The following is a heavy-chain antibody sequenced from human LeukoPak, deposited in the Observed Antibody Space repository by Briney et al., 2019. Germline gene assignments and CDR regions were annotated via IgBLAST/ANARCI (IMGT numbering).Heavy chain of an antibody. D-gene: IGHD4-23*01. J-gene: IGHJ3*02. Sequence: ASVKVSCKASGYTFTSYGISWVRQAPGQGVEWMGWISAYNGNTNYAQKLQGRVTITTDESTSTAYMELSSLRSEDTAVYYCARDLDYGGNSDPAFDIWGQGTMVTVSS. CDR2: ISAYNGNT. CDR3: ARDLDYGGNSDPAFDI. V-gene: IGHV1-18*01. CDR1: GYTFTSYG.